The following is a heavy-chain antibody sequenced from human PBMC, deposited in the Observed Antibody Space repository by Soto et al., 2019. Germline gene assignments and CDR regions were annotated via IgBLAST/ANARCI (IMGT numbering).Heavy chain of an antibody. CDR3: ARASLEVAARDSLSYYFDY. Sequence: SETLSLTCAVYGGSFSGYYWSWIRQPPGKGLEWIGEINHSGSTNYNPSLKSRVTISVDTSKNQFSLKLSSVTAADTAVYYCARASLEVAARDSLSYYFDYWGQGTLVTVSS. D-gene: IGHD2-15*01. CDR1: GGSFSGYY. V-gene: IGHV4-34*01. J-gene: IGHJ4*02. CDR2: INHSGST.